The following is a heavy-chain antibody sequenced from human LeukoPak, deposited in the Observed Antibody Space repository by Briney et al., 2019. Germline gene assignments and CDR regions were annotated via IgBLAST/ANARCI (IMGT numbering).Heavy chain of an antibody. Sequence: GGSLRLSCAASGFTFSSYSMNWVRQAPGKGLEWVSSISSSSSYIYYADSVKGRFTISRDNAKNSLYLQMNSLRAEDTAVYYCAGSTDYPDDYDSSGYYYSFWGQGTLVTVSS. CDR3: AGSTDYPDDYDSSGYYYSF. CDR2: ISSSSSYI. D-gene: IGHD3-22*01. V-gene: IGHV3-21*01. J-gene: IGHJ4*02. CDR1: GFTFSSYS.